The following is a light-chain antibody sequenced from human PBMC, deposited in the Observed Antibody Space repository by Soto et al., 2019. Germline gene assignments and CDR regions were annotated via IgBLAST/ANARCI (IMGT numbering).Light chain of an antibody. Sequence: DIVMTQSPDSRAVSLGERATINCKSSQSVLHSSNSKSYLAWYQQRPGQPPKLLIYWASTRESGVPDRFSGSGSGTDFTLTISSLQAEDVAVYYCQQYYITPFTFGPGTKVDIK. J-gene: IGKJ3*01. CDR1: QSVLHSSNSKSY. V-gene: IGKV4-1*01. CDR2: WAS. CDR3: QQYYITPFT.